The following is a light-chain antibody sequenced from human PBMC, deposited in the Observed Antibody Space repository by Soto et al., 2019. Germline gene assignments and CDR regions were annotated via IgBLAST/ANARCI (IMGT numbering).Light chain of an antibody. CDR1: QSTGSY. J-gene: IGKJ1*01. CDR3: QQYSSHST. CDR2: QAS. Sequence: DVPMTQSPSTVSGYVGDRVTIACRASQSTGSYLAWYQQKPGKAPKLLIYQASSLENGVPSRFSGSGSGTEFSLTISSLQPDDFATYYCQQYSSHSTFGQGTKVDIK. V-gene: IGKV1-5*03.